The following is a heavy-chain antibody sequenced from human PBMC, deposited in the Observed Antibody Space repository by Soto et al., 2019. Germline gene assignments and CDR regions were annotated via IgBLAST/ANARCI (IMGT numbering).Heavy chain of an antibody. CDR1: GGSISSYY. D-gene: IGHD3-3*01. Sequence: PSETLSLTCTVSGGSISSYYWSWIRQPPGKGLEWIGYIYYSGSTNYNPSLKSRVTISVDTSKNQFSLKLSSVTAADTAVYYCARLSTYYDFWSGSPWFDPWGQGTLVTVS. J-gene: IGHJ5*02. CDR2: IYYSGST. CDR3: ARLSTYYDFWSGSPWFDP. V-gene: IGHV4-59*01.